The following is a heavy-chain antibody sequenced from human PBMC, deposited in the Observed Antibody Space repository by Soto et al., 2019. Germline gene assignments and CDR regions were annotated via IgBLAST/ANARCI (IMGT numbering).Heavy chain of an antibody. CDR2: INPSGGST. CDR3: ARDLSTTGVYLSSNWFDP. V-gene: IGHV1-46*01. CDR1: GYTFTSYY. Sequence: ASVKVSCKASGYTFTSYYMHWVRQAPGQGLEWMGIINPSGGSTSYAQKFQGRVTMTRDTSTSTVYMELSSLRSEDTAVYYCARDLSTTGVYLSSNWFDPWGQGTLVTVSS. D-gene: IGHD5-12*01. J-gene: IGHJ5*02.